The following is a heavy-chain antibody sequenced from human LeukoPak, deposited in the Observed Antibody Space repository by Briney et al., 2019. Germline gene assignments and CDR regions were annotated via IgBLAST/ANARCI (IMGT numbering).Heavy chain of an antibody. CDR1: GGSISSYY. J-gene: IGHJ3*02. Sequence: SETLSLTCTDSGGSISSYYWSWIRQPPGKGLEWIGYIYYSGSTNYNPSLKSRVTISVDTSKNQFSLKLSSVTAADTAVYYCARVYDSSGYDAFDIWGQGTMVTVSS. V-gene: IGHV4-59*01. CDR3: ARVYDSSGYDAFDI. D-gene: IGHD3-22*01. CDR2: IYYSGST.